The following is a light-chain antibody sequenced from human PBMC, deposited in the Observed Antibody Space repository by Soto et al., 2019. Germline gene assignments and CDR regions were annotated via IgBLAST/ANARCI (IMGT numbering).Light chain of an antibody. CDR1: QSVNSNY. CDR2: LAS. Sequence: EIVLTQSPGTLSLSPGESATLSCRASQSVNSNYLAWYQQKPGQAPRLLIYLASSRATGIPDRFSGSGSGTDFTLTISRLEPEDFAVYYCQQYSRSPTTFGQGTKVDIK. V-gene: IGKV3-20*01. CDR3: QQYSRSPTT. J-gene: IGKJ1*01.